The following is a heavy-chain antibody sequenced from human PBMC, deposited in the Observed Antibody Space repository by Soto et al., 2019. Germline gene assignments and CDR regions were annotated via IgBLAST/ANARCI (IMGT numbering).Heavy chain of an antibody. CDR2: IRSKAYGGTT. CDR1: GFTFGDYA. Sequence: PGGSLRLSCTASGFTFGDYARSWFRQAPGKGLEWVGFIRSKAYGGTTEYAASVKGRFTISRDDSKSIAYLQMNSLKTEDTAVYYCTRGACSGGSCYPGYLYYYYMDVWGKGTTVTVSS. V-gene: IGHV3-49*03. D-gene: IGHD2-15*01. CDR3: TRGACSGGSCYPGYLYYYYMDV. J-gene: IGHJ6*03.